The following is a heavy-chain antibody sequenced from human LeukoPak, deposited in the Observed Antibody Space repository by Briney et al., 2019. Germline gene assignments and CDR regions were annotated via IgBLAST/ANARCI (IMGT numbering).Heavy chain of an antibody. J-gene: IGHJ5*02. CDR2: ISGSGGST. CDR3: AKEGRVVPAAIRGNWFDP. Sequence: GGSLRLSCAASGLTFSTYAMSWVRQAPGKGLEWVSAISGSGGSTYYADSVKGRFTISRDNSKNTLYLQMNSLRAEDTAVYYCAKEGRVVPAAIRGNWFDPWGQGTLVTVSS. V-gene: IGHV3-23*01. CDR1: GLTFSTYA. D-gene: IGHD2-2*02.